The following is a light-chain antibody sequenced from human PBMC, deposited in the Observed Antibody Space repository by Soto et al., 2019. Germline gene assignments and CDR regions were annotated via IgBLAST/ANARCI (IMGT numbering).Light chain of an antibody. Sequence: QSVLTQPPSVSTAPGQKVTISCSGSSSNIGNNYVSWYQHLPGTAPKLLIYDNNKRPSGIPDRFSGSKSGTSATLGITGLQTGDEADYYCGTWDNSLNAVVFGGGTKLTVL. CDR2: DNN. V-gene: IGLV1-51*01. J-gene: IGLJ2*01. CDR3: GTWDNSLNAVV. CDR1: SSNIGNNY.